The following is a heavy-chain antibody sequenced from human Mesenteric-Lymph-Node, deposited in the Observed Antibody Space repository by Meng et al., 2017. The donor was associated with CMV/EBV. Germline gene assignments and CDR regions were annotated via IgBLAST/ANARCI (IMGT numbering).Heavy chain of an antibody. J-gene: IGHJ4*02. CDR2: ISYDGSEM. D-gene: IGHD2-15*01. CDR1: GFTLSNYA. CDR3: ARVCSGGSCYSAEWEDY. Sequence: GGSLRLSCAAPGFTLSNYAMHWVRQAPGKGLEWVAAISYDGSEMYYADSVKGRLTISRDNSKNTLYLQVNSLRAEDTAVYYCARVCSGGSCYSAEWEDYWGQGTLVTVSS. V-gene: IGHV3-30-3*01.